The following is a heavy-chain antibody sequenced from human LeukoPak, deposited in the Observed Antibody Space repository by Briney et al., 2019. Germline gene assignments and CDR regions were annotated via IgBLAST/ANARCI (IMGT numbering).Heavy chain of an antibody. V-gene: IGHV1-2*02. CDR1: GYTFTSYG. CDR2: INPNSGGT. J-gene: IGHJ6*02. Sequence: ASVKVSCKASGYTFTSYGISWVRQAPGQGLEWMGWINPNSGGTNYAQKFQGRVTMTRDTSISTAYMELSRLRSDDTAVYYCARYGSVGMDVWGQGTTVTVSS. CDR3: ARYGSVGMDV. D-gene: IGHD2-2*01.